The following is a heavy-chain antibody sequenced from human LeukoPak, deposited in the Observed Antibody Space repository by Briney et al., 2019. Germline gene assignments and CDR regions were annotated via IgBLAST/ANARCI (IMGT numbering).Heavy chain of an antibody. CDR1: GFTFSSYA. J-gene: IGHJ3*02. D-gene: IGHD3-22*01. V-gene: IGHV3-23*01. Sequence: GGSLRLSCAASGFTFSSYAMSWVRQAPGKGLEWVSAISGSGGSTYYADSVKGRFTISRDNSKNTLYLQMNSLRAEDTAVYYCAKGRVGYYDPPDAFDIWGQGTMVTVSS. CDR2: ISGSGGST. CDR3: AKGRVGYYDPPDAFDI.